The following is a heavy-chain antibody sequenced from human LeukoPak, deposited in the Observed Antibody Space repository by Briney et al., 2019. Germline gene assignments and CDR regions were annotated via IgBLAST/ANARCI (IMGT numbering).Heavy chain of an antibody. CDR3: ARDAPEGAYCGGDCYSGRAFDI. CDR2: ISSSSSTI. V-gene: IGHV3-48*01. Sequence: PGGSLRLSCAASGFTVSSNYMSWVRQAPGKGLEWVSYISSSSSTIYYADSVKGRFTISRDNAKNSLYLQMNSLRAEDTAVYYCARDAPEGAYCGGDCYSGRAFDIWGQGTMVTVSS. J-gene: IGHJ3*02. CDR1: GFTVSSNY. D-gene: IGHD2-21*01.